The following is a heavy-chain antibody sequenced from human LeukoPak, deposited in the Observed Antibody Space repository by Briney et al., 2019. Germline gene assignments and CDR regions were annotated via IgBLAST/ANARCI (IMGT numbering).Heavy chain of an antibody. V-gene: IGHV3-23*01. J-gene: IGHJ5*02. D-gene: IGHD6-13*01. Sequence: GGSLGLSCTSSQLTFNRYVMAWVRQAPGKGLEWVSAISGSGGSTYYADSVKGRFTISRDNSKNTLYLQMNSLRAEDTAVYYCAKGAGLSMYNWFDPWGQGTLVTVSS. CDR1: QLTFNRYV. CDR3: AKGAGLSMYNWFDP. CDR2: ISGSGGST.